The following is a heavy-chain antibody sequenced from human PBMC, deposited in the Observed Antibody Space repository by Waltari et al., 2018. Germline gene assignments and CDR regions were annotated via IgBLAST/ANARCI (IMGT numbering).Heavy chain of an antibody. J-gene: IGHJ4*02. D-gene: IGHD4-17*01. Sequence: QVQLQESGPGLVKPSETLSLTCTVSGGYISSYYWSWIRKPPGKGLEWIGYIYYSGSTNYNPSLKSRVTISVDTSKNQFSLKLSSVTAADTAVYYCARALGVTTGYYFDYWGQGTLVTVSS. CDR1: GGYISSYY. CDR3: ARALGVTTGYYFDY. CDR2: IYYSGST. V-gene: IGHV4-59*01.